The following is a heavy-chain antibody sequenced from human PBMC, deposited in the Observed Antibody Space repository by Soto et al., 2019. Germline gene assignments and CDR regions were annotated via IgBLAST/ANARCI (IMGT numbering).Heavy chain of an antibody. Sequence: ASVKVSCKASGYTFTSYGISWVRQAPGQGLEWMGWISAYNGNTNYARKLQGRVTMTTDTSTSTAYMELRSLRSDDTAVYYCARDTKWELLRGAEYFQHWGQGTLVTAPQ. J-gene: IGHJ1*01. CDR2: ISAYNGNT. CDR1: GYTFTSYG. V-gene: IGHV1-18*01. CDR3: ARDTKWELLRGAEYFQH. D-gene: IGHD1-26*01.